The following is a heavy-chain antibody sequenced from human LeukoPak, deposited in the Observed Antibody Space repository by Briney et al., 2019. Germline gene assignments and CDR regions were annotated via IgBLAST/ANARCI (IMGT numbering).Heavy chain of an antibody. V-gene: IGHV3-7*01. Sequence: PGGSLRLSCAASGFTFSSYWMSWVRQAPGKGLEWVANIKQDGSEKYYVDSVKGRFTISRDNAKNSLYLQMNSLRAEDTAVYYCARDHYYYDSSGIDYWGQGTLVTVSS. J-gene: IGHJ4*02. CDR1: GFTFSSYW. D-gene: IGHD3-22*01. CDR2: IKQDGSEK. CDR3: ARDHYYYDSSGIDY.